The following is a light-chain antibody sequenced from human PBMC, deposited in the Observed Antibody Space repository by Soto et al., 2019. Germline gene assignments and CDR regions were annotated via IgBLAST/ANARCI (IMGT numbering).Light chain of an antibody. V-gene: IGLV2-14*01. CDR2: DVS. CDR1: SSDVGGYNY. Sequence: QSVLTQPASVSGSPGQSITISCTGTSSDVGGYNYVSWYQQHPGKDPKLMIYDVSNRPSGVSNRFSGSKSGNTASLTISGLQAEDEADYHCSSYTSSSIFFGTGTKLTVL. CDR3: SSYTSSSIF. J-gene: IGLJ1*01.